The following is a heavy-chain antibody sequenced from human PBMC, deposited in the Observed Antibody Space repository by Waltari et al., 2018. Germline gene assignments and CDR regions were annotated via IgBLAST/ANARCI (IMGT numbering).Heavy chain of an antibody. J-gene: IGHJ5*02. CDR3: AREPYSIAVADP. D-gene: IGHD6-19*01. Sequence: QVQLQQWGAGLLKPSETLSLTCAVYGGSFRGSYWSWIRQPPGKGLEWIGEINHSGSTNYNPSLKSRVTISVDTSKNQFSLKLSSVTAADTAVYYCAREPYSIAVADPWGQGTLVTVSS. V-gene: IGHV4-34*01. CDR2: INHSGST. CDR1: GGSFRGSY.